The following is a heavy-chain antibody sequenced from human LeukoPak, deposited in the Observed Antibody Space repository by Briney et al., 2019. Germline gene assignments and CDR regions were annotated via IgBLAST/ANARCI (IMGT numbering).Heavy chain of an antibody. J-gene: IGHJ6*02. CDR1: GGSISSYY. V-gene: IGHV4-59*01. Sequence: SETLSLTCTVSGGSISSYYWSWIRQPPGKGLEWIGYIYYSGSTNYNPSLKSRVTISVDTSKNQFSLKLSSVTAADTAVYYCARVAPIAVAGDYYYHGMDVWGQGTTVTVSS. CDR2: IYYSGST. D-gene: IGHD6-19*01. CDR3: ARVAPIAVAGDYYYHGMDV.